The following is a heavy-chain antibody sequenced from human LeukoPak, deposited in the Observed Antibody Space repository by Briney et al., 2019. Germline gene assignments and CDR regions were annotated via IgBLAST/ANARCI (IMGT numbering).Heavy chain of an antibody. Sequence: GGSLRLSCAASGFTFSSYSMNWVRQAPGKGLEWVSSISSSSSYIYYADSVKGRFTISRDNAKNSLYLQMNSLRAEDTTVYYCARDQYPYQLLTGFAYWGQGTLVTVSS. V-gene: IGHV3-21*01. CDR1: GFTFSSYS. CDR2: ISSSSSYI. CDR3: ARDQYPYQLLTGFAY. J-gene: IGHJ4*02. D-gene: IGHD2-2*01.